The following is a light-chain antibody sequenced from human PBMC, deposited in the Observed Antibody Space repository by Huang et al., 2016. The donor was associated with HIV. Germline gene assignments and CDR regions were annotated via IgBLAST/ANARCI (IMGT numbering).Light chain of an antibody. CDR2: AES. Sequence: DIQMTQSPSSLSASVGDRVTITCRASRNINNYLSWYQQKPGKAPQPLIYAESTLQRGVPSRFSGSGSGTDFTLTISSLQPEDFATYYCQQSYDTLTFGQGTRLEIK. J-gene: IGKJ5*01. CDR3: QQSYDTLT. V-gene: IGKV1-39*01. CDR1: RNINNY.